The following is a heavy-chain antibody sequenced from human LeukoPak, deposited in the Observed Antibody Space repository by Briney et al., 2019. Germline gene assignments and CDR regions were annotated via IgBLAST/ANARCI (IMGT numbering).Heavy chain of an antibody. CDR1: GGSISSYY. CDR3: ARGPIYGDYGGIDY. Sequence: SETLSLTCTVSGGSISSYYWSWIRQPPGKGLEWIGYIYYSGSTNYNPSLKSRVTISVDTSKNQFSLKLSSVTAADTAVYYCARGPIYGDYGGIDYWGQGTLVTVSS. D-gene: IGHD4-17*01. CDR2: IYYSGST. J-gene: IGHJ4*02. V-gene: IGHV4-59*01.